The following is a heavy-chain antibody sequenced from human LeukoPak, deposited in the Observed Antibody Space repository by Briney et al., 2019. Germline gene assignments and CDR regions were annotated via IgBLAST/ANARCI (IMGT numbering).Heavy chain of an antibody. CDR3: ARVPTPGGAWFGELLYSAKNWFDP. V-gene: IGHV1-18*01. D-gene: IGHD3-10*01. CDR1: GYTFTSYG. J-gene: IGHJ5*02. CDR2: ISAYNGNT. Sequence: ASVKVSCKASGYTFTSYGITWVRQAPGQGLEWMGCISAYNGNTNYAQKLQGRVTMTTDRSTSTAYMELSRLRSDDTAVYYCARVPTPGGAWFGELLYSAKNWFDPWGQGTLVTVSS.